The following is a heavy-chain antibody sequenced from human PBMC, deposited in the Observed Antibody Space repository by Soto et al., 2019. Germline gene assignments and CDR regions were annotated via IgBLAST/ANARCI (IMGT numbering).Heavy chain of an antibody. J-gene: IGHJ4*02. V-gene: IGHV1-46*01. CDR2: VNPSGGDT. CDR1: GDTFTEYY. D-gene: IGHD2-21*02. Sequence: QVQLMQSGAEVKKPGASVKVSCKASGDTFTEYYIHWVRQAPGQELEWMGTVNPSGGDTAYAQHSLRRVIMIRDTSTGTLYTELTGLTSEDTAVYYCARGGHDVVVTAALDHWGQGTLVSVSS. CDR3: ARGGHDVVVTAALDH.